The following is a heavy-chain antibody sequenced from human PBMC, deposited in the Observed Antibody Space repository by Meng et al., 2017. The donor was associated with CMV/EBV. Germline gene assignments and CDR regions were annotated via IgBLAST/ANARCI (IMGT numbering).Heavy chain of an antibody. D-gene: IGHD3-22*01. CDR2: ISSSGASI. J-gene: IGHJ3*02. CDR1: GFIFSDYY. Sequence: SRVGSGFIFSDYYMSWIRQAPGKGLEIVSDISSSGASIYYADSVEGRFTISRDNARNSLYLQMNTLRAEDTAVYYCARDETATQSERSAYSPDAFDIWGQGTMVTVSS. V-gene: IGHV3-11*01. CDR3: ARDETATQSERSAYSPDAFDI.